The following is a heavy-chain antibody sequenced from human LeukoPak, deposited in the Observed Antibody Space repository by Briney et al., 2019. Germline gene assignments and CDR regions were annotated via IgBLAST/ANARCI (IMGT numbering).Heavy chain of an antibody. Sequence: SETLSLTCAVYGGSFSGYYWSWIRQPPGKGLEWIGEINHSGSTDYNPSLKSRVTISVDTSKNQFSLKLSSVTAADTAVYYCARGRGPFDPWGQGTLVTVSS. CDR1: GGSFSGYY. V-gene: IGHV4-34*01. D-gene: IGHD3-10*01. CDR2: INHSGST. J-gene: IGHJ5*02. CDR3: ARGRGPFDP.